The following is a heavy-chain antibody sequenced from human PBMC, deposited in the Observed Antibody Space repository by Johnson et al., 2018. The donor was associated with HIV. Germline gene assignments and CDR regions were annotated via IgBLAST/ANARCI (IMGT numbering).Heavy chain of an antibody. Sequence: QVQLVESGGGLVQPGRSLRLSCAASGFTFSSYGMHWVRQAPGKGLEWVAVIWYDGSNKYYADSVKGRFTISRDNSKNTLYLQMNRMRAEDTAVFYCASNVEGRDGYNCGDDAFDIWGQGTMVTVSS. V-gene: IGHV3-33*01. J-gene: IGHJ3*02. D-gene: IGHD5-24*01. CDR1: GFTFSSYG. CDR2: IWYDGSNK. CDR3: ASNVEGRDGYNCGDDAFDI.